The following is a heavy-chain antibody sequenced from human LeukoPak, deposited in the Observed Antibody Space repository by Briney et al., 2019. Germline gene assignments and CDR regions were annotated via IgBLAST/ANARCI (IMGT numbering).Heavy chain of an antibody. Sequence: GGSLRLSCAASGFTFDDYAMHWVRRAPGKGLEWVSGISWNSGSIGYADSVKGRFTISRDNAKNSLYLQMNSLRAEDTALYYCAKYSSHGAAGSRGGFDYWGQGTLVTVSS. CDR1: GFTFDDYA. J-gene: IGHJ4*02. CDR3: AKYSSHGAAGSRGGFDY. CDR2: ISWNSGSI. D-gene: IGHD6-13*01. V-gene: IGHV3-9*01.